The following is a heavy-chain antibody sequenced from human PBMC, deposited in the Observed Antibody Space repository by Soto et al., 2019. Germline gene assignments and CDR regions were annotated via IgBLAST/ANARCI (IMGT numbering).Heavy chain of an antibody. J-gene: IGHJ4*02. Sequence: SGPTLVNPTQTLTLTCSFSGFSLTTTSMGVAWIRQPPGKALEWLALIYWDDDQRYSPSLKDRLTISKDTSRSRVVLTISNMNPEDTGTYFCAHAGDYDLLSFDHWGPGTLVTVSS. CDR1: GFSLTTTSMG. D-gene: IGHD4-17*01. CDR3: AHAGDYDLLSFDH. CDR2: IYWDDDQ. V-gene: IGHV2-5*02.